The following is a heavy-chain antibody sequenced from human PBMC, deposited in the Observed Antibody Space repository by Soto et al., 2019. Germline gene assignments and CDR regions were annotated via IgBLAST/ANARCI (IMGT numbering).Heavy chain of an antibody. CDR2: SSATGAGT. CDR3: AKDRRAGGNYGFYSDF. V-gene: IGHV3-23*01. Sequence: EVQLLESGGGLVQPGGSLRLSCAASGFTFSSYGMTWVRPAPGKGLECVSFSSATGAGTYYADSVKGRFTIARDNSKNTLYLQMTSLRADATAVYYCAKDRRAGGNYGFYSDFWGQGALVIVSS. D-gene: IGHD1-7*01. J-gene: IGHJ4*02. CDR1: GFTFSSYG.